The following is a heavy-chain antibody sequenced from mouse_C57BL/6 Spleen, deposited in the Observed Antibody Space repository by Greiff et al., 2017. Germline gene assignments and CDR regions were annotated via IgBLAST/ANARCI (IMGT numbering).Heavy chain of an antibody. V-gene: IGHV5-17*01. J-gene: IGHJ1*03. Sequence: EVQGVESGGGLVKPGGSLKLSCAASGFTFSNYGMPWVRPAPEKGLEWVAYISSGSSTIYYADTVKGRFPISRDNAKNTLFLQMTRLMSEDTAMYYCARGGDYGSSRYWYGDVWGTGTTVTVSS. CDR1: GFTFSNYG. D-gene: IGHD1-1*01. CDR2: ISSGSSTI. CDR3: ARGGDYGSSRYWYGDV.